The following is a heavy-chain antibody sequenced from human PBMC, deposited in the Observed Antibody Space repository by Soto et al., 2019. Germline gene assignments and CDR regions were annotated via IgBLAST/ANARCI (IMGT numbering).Heavy chain of an antibody. J-gene: IGHJ4*02. CDR2: ISGSATSK. Sequence: PGGSLRLSCEVSGFSFGTYIMAWVRQAPGKGLEWVSYISGSATSKFYADSVRGRLTISRDNGKNSLSLQMNSLTGEDTGVYFCTRVKGILVAAAFFDYWGRGTPVTVSS. CDR1: GFSFGTYI. CDR3: TRVKGILVAAAFFDY. V-gene: IGHV3-48*01. D-gene: IGHD2-15*01.